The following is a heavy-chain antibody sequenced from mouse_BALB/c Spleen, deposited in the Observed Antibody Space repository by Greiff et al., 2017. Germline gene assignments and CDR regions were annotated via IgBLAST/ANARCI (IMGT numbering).Heavy chain of an antibody. Sequence: EVQVVESGGDLVKPGGSLKLSCAASGFTFSSYGMSWVRQTPDKRLEWVATISSGGSYTYYPDSVKGRFTISRDNAKNTLYLQMSSLKSEDTAMYYCARQDGRDYFEARGEGATLSESS. D-gene: IGHD1-1*02. CDR3: ARQDGRDYFEA. J-gene: IGHJ2*01. V-gene: IGHV5-6*01. CDR1: GFTFSSYG. CDR2: ISSGGSYT.